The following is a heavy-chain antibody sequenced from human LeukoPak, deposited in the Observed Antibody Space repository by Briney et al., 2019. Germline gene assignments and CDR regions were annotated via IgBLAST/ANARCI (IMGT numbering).Heavy chain of an antibody. CDR1: GGSISSSSYY. J-gene: IGHJ4*02. CDR2: IYYSGST. CDR3: ARQTLAYYESSGYYYPYYFDY. D-gene: IGHD3-22*01. V-gene: IGHV4-39*01. Sequence: SETLSLTCTVSGGSISSSSYYWGWIRQPPGKGLEWIGSIYYSGSTYYNPSLKSRVTISVDTSKNQFSLKLSSVTAADTAVYYCARQTLAYYESSGYYYPYYFDYWGQGTLVTVSS.